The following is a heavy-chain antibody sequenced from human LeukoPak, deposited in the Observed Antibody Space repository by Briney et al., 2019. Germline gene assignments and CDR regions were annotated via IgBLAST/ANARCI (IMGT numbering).Heavy chain of an antibody. Sequence: PGGSLRLSCAASGFTFSSYAMSWVRQAPGEGLEWVSAISGSGGSTYYADSVKGRFTTSRDNSKNTLYLQMNSLRAEDTAVYYCAKETKKGKTWIQLWTYFDYWGQGTLVTVSS. CDR3: AKETKKGKTWIQLWTYFDY. CDR1: GFTFSSYA. CDR2: ISGSGGST. V-gene: IGHV3-23*01. J-gene: IGHJ4*02. D-gene: IGHD5-18*01.